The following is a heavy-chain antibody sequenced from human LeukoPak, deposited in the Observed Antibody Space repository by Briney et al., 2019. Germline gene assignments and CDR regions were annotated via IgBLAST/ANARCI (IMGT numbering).Heavy chain of an antibody. D-gene: IGHD3-10*01. Sequence: PGRSLRLSCAASGFSFTSYAMTWVRQAPGKGLEWVSEIRTNGGSTYYADSVKGRFTISRDNSKNTLYLQMNSLRAEDTAVYYCAREVAGVRSGSYDDDYNMDVWGQGTTVIVSS. V-gene: IGHV3-23*01. CDR2: IRTNGGST. CDR3: AREVAGVRSGSYDDDYNMDV. J-gene: IGHJ6*02. CDR1: GFSFTSYA.